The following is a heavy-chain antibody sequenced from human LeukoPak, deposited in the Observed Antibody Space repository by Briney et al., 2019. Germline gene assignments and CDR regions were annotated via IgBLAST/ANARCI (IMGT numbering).Heavy chain of an antibody. D-gene: IGHD3-16*02. CDR1: GFTFRNYW. Sequence: GGSLRLSCAASGFTFRNYWMSWVRQAPGKGLEWVSSISNSGGSTYYADSVKGRFTISRDNSKNTLYLQMNSLRAEDTAVYYCAKVGGYDYVWGSYRYFDYWGQGTLVTVSS. V-gene: IGHV3-23*01. J-gene: IGHJ4*02. CDR3: AKVGGYDYVWGSYRYFDY. CDR2: ISNSGGST.